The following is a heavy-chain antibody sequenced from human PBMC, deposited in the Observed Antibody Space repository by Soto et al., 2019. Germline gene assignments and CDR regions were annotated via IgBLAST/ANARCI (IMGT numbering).Heavy chain of an antibody. Sequence: SETLSLTCSVSGGSIRSDVWSWLRQPPGKGLERIGYIYNNGGTNYNPSLMSRVTISRDTSQNHFSLTLSSVTASDTAVYYCARVITGTDVFDLWGRGTMVTVSS. D-gene: IGHD1-20*01. CDR1: GGSIRSDV. J-gene: IGHJ3*01. V-gene: IGHV4-59*01. CDR3: ARVITGTDVFDL. CDR2: IYNNGGT.